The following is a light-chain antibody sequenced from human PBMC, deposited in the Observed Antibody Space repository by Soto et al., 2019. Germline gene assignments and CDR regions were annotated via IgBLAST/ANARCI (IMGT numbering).Light chain of an antibody. Sequence: ERVLTQSPGTLSLSPGERATLSCRASQSVISTYVAWYQQKPGQAPRLLIYGASSRATGTPDRFSGSGSGTDFTLTISRLEPEDFAVYYCQYYGSPPLTFGGGTKVEIK. CDR3: QYYGSPPLT. CDR1: QSVISTY. V-gene: IGKV3-20*01. CDR2: GAS. J-gene: IGKJ4*01.